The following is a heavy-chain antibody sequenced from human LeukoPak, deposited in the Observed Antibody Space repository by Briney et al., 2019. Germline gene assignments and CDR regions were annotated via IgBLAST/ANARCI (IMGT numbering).Heavy chain of an antibody. CDR3: ARQGPNTYYDFWPYGMDV. CDR1: GDSVSSTAYY. V-gene: IGHV4-61*08. J-gene: IGHJ6*02. D-gene: IGHD3-3*01. CDR2: IYYSGST. Sequence: PSETLSLTCSVSGDSVSSTAYYWSWIRQPPGKGLEWIGYIYYSGSTNYNPSLKSRVTISVDTSKNQFSLKLSSVTAADTAVYYCARQGPNTYYDFWPYGMDVWGQGTTVTVSS.